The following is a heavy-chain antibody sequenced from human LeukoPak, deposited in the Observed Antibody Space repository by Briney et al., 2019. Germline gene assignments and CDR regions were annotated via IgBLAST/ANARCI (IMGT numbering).Heavy chain of an antibody. CDR3: AKGGYCTSISCPSPAARHVDY. D-gene: IGHD2-2*01. CDR2: ISGTGIA. J-gene: IGHJ4*02. Sequence: GESLRLTCATSGFTFNGFVMSWVRQAPGKGLEWVSSISGTGIAYYADSVKGRFIISRDSSRNTLYLQMNSLRAEDSAVYYCAKGGYCTSISCPSPAARHVDYWGQGILVTVSS. V-gene: IGHV3-23*01. CDR1: GFTFNGFV.